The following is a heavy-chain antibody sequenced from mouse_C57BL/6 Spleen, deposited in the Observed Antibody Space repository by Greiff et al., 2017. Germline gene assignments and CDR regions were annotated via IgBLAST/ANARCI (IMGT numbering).Heavy chain of an antibody. J-gene: IGHJ3*01. D-gene: IGHD2-3*01. V-gene: IGHV2-2*01. CDR1: GFSLTSYG. Sequence: VMLVESGPGLVQPSQSLSITCTVSGFSLTSYGVHWVRQSPGKGLEWLGVIWSGGSTDYNAAFISRLSISKDNSKSQVFFKMNSLQADDTAIYYCARNSRDDGYYVAYWGQGTLVTVSA. CDR3: ARNSRDDGYYVAY. CDR2: IWSGGST.